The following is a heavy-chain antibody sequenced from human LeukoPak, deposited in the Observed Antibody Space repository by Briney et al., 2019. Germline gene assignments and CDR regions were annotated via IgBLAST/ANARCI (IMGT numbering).Heavy chain of an antibody. CDR2: IFYSGSI. V-gene: IGHV4-39*01. CDR3: ARRKDSSSWRDF. Sequence: SETLSLTCTISGGSISSRGYHWDWIRQSPGKGLEWIGTIFYSGSISYNPSLKSRVTISVDTSKNQFSVKLSSVTAADTAVYYCARRKDSSSWRDFWGQGTLVTVSS. CDR1: GGSISSRGYH. D-gene: IGHD6-13*01. J-gene: IGHJ4*02.